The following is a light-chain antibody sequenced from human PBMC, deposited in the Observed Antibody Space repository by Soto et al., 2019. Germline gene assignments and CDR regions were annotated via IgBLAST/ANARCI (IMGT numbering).Light chain of an antibody. J-gene: IGKJ1*01. V-gene: IGKV3-15*01. CDR1: QSVSSN. CDR3: QQDDNRPLT. CDR2: GAS. Sequence: RLMTESPSTLSFSHGERATLSCRASQSVSSNLASYQQKPGQAPRLLIYGASTRATGIPARFSGRGSGTEFTLTISSLQSVDFAVYYCQQDDNRPLTFGQGTKVDIK.